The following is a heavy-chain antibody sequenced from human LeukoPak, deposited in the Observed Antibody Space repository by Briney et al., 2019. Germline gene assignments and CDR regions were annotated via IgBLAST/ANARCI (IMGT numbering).Heavy chain of an antibody. Sequence: PSETLSLTCTVSGGSISSGDYYWSWIRQPPGKGLEWIGYIYYSGSTYYNPSLKSRVTISVDTSKNQFSLKLSSVTAANTAVYYCARADMNRVLFDYWGQGTLVTVSS. CDR1: GGSISSGDYY. CDR3: ARADMNRVLFDY. CDR2: IYYSGST. D-gene: IGHD1-14*01. V-gene: IGHV4-30-4*01. J-gene: IGHJ4*02.